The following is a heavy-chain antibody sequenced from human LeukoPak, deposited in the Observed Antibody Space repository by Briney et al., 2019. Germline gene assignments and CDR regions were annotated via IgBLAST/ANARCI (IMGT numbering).Heavy chain of an antibody. CDR3: AKSLMRVVVVLDV. V-gene: IGHV3-9*01. CDR1: GFTFDDYA. CDR2: ISWNSGSI. J-gene: IGHJ6*02. Sequence: GGSLRLSCAASGFTFDDYAMPWVRQAPGKGLEWASGISWNSGSIGYADSVKGRFTISRDNAKNSLYLQMNSLRAEDTALYYCAKSLMRVVVVLDVWGQGTTVTVSS. D-gene: IGHD2-15*01.